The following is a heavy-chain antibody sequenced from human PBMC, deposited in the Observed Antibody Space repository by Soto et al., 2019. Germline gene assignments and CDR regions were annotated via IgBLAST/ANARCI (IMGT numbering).Heavy chain of an antibody. CDR3: ASGGGPLGRLSWGAMDY. J-gene: IGHJ4*02. V-gene: IGHV3-7*05. CDR2: ISQDSIET. CDR1: GFTFEKYW. D-gene: IGHD3-16*01. Sequence: EVQLVESGGGLAQPEGSLRLSCEASGFTFEKYWMTWVRQGPGKGLEWVASISQDSIETYYVDSVEGRFTISRDNAKNSVSLQMSSLRADDTAVYYCASGGGPLGRLSWGAMDYWGQGAQVTVSS.